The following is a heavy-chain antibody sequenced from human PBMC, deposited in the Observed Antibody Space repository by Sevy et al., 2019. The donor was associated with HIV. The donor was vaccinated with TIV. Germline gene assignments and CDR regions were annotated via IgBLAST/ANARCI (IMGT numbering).Heavy chain of an antibody. CDR1: GFTFSSYA. J-gene: IGHJ3*02. Sequence: GGSLRLSCAASGFTFSSYAMSWVRQAPGKGLEWVSAISGSGGSTYYADSVKGRFTISRDNSKNTLYLQMNSLRAEDTAVYYCPRAGLEGSPGILVVVAAIPDAFDIWGQGTMVTVSS. D-gene: IGHD2-15*01. CDR3: PRAGLEGSPGILVVVAAIPDAFDI. V-gene: IGHV3-23*01. CDR2: ISGSGGST.